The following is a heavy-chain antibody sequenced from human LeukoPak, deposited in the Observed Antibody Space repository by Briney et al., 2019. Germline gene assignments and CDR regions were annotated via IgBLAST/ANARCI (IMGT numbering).Heavy chain of an antibody. J-gene: IGHJ3*02. CDR2: IYYSGST. V-gene: IGHV4-59*01. CDR3: ARDTPYSGSRDAFDI. Sequence: SETLSLTCTVSGGPISHFYWSWIRQPPGKGLEWIGYIYYSGSTNYNPSLKSRVTISVDTSKNQFSLKLSSVTAADTAVYYCARDTPYSGSRDAFDIWGQGTMVTVSS. CDR1: GGPISHFY. D-gene: IGHD1-26*01.